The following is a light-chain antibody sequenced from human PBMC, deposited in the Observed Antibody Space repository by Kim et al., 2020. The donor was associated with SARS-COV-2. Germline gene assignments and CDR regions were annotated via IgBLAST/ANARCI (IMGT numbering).Light chain of an antibody. CDR3: QQLDTYPLT. J-gene: IGKJ4*01. CDR2: GAS. Sequence: GDRVTITCRASLSVSSYLAWYRQKPGKAPKLLIYGASTLQSGVPSRFRGSGSGTDFTLTITSLQPEDFATYYCQQLDTYPLTFGAGTKLEI. CDR1: LSVSSY. V-gene: IGKV1-9*01.